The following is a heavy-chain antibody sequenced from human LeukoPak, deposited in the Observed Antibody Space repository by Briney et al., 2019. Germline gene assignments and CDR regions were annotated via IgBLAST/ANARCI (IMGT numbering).Heavy chain of an antibody. J-gene: IGHJ5*02. CDR2: IYHSGST. Sequence: SETLSLTCTVSGYSISSGYYWGWIRQPPGKGLEWIGSIYHSGSTYYNPSLKSRVTISVDTSKNQFSLKLSSVTAADTAVYYCARDTHSSWFDPWGQGTLVTVSS. V-gene: IGHV4-38-2*02. D-gene: IGHD6-13*01. CDR3: ARDTHSSWFDP. CDR1: GYSISSGYY.